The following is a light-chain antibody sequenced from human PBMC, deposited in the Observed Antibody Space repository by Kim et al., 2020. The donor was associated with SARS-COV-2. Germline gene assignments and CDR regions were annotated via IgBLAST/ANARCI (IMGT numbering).Light chain of an antibody. Sequence: PGQRVTISCSGSRSNLGSNAVNWYQQLPGTAPKLLIYNNDQRPSGVPDRFSGSKSGTSASLAISGLQSEDEADYYCAAWDDRLYVVFGGGTQLTVL. CDR1: RSNLGSNA. J-gene: IGLJ2*01. CDR3: AAWDDRLYVV. V-gene: IGLV1-44*01. CDR2: NND.